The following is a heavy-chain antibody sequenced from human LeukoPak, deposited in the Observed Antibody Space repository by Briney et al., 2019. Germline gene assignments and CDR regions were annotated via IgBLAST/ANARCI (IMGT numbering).Heavy chain of an antibody. D-gene: IGHD3-3*01. CDR3: AKKLPGLEWLYHYYGMDV. CDR1: GFTLSSYA. J-gene: IGHJ6*02. CDR2: ISGSGGST. Sequence: GASLRLSCAASGFTLSSYAMSWVRQAPGKGLEWVSAISGSGGSTYYADSVKGRFTISRDNSKNTLYLQMNSLRAEDTAVYYCAKKLPGLEWLYHYYGMDVWGQGTTVTVSS. V-gene: IGHV3-23*01.